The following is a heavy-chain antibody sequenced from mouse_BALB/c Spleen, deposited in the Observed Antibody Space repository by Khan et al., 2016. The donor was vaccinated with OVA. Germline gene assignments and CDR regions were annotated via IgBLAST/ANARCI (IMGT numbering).Heavy chain of an antibody. CDR2: IIYTGYT. CDR3: ARSTYRYAFVY. Sequence: EVQLVESGPSLVKPSQTLSLTCSVTGDSITSGYWNWIRKFPGNKLEYMGYIIYTGYTYYNPSLKSRISITRHTSKNQYYLQLNSVTDEATATYYCARSTYRYAFVYWGQGTLVTVSA. CDR1: GDSITSGY. D-gene: IGHD2-12*01. V-gene: IGHV3-8*02. J-gene: IGHJ3*01.